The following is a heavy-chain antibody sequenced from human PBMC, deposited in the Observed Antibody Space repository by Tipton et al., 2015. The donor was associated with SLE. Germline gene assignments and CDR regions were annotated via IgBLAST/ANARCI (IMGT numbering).Heavy chain of an antibody. V-gene: IGHV3-21*01. D-gene: IGHD2-2*01. Sequence: SLRLSCAASGFTFSSYSMNWVRQAPGKGLEWVSSISSSSSYIYYADSVKGRFTISRDNAKNSLYLQMNSLRAEDTAVYYCARDSWDIVVEPAAADAFDIWGQGTMVTVSS. CDR1: GFTFSSYS. J-gene: IGHJ3*02. CDR2: ISSSSSYI. CDR3: ARDSWDIVVEPAAADAFDI.